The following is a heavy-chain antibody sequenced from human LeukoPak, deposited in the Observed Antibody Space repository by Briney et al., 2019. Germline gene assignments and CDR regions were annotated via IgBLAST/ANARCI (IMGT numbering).Heavy chain of an antibody. CDR1: GFTFSSYA. CDR2: ITGGGDST. CDR3: AKAPARCYGPSCYYYYYMDV. V-gene: IGHV3-23*01. J-gene: IGHJ6*03. Sequence: PGGSLRLSCAASGFTFSSYAMSWVRQAPGKGLEWVSAITGGGDSTYYADSVKGRFTISRDNSKDTLNLQMNSLRAEDTAVYYCAKAPARCYGPSCYYYYYMDVWGKGTTVTVSS. D-gene: IGHD2-2*01.